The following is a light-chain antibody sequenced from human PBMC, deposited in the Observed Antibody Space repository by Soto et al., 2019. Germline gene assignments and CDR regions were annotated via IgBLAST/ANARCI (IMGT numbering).Light chain of an antibody. CDR2: AAS. CDR3: QQSYSTPPIT. V-gene: IGKV1-39*01. Sequence: DIQMTQSPSSLSASVGDRVTITCRASQSISSYLNWYQQKPGKAPKLLICAASSLQSGVPSTFSGSGSGTDFTLTISILQPEDFATYYCQQSYSTPPITFGQGTRLEIK. J-gene: IGKJ5*01. CDR1: QSISSY.